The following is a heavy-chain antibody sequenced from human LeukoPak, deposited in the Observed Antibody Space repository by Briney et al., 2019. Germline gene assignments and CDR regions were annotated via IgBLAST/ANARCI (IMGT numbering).Heavy chain of an antibody. CDR3: ARLMTTVTSEY. Sequence: SETLSLTCTVSGGSINRSFYYWGWIRQPPGKGLEWIGSIYYSGNTYYNPSLKSRVTISVDTSKNQFSLKLSSVSAADTAVYYCARLMTTVTSEYWGQGTLVTVSS. J-gene: IGHJ4*02. D-gene: IGHD4-17*01. CDR2: IYYSGNT. CDR1: GGSINRSFYY. V-gene: IGHV4-39*01.